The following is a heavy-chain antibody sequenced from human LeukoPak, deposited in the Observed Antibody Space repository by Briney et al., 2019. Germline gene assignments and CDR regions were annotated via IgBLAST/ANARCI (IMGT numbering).Heavy chain of an antibody. CDR2: IIPIFGTA. V-gene: IGHV1-69*13. CDR1: GYTFTNYD. D-gene: IGHD3-22*01. Sequence: SVTVSCKTSGYTFTNYDINWVRQATGQGLEWMGGIIPIFGTANYAQKFQGRVTITADESTSTAYMELSSLRSEDTAVYYCARDHYYYDSSGYFEAFDIWGQGTMVTVSS. CDR3: ARDHYYYDSSGYFEAFDI. J-gene: IGHJ3*02.